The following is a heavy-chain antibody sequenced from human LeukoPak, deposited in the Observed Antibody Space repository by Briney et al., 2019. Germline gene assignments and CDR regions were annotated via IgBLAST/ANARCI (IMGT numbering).Heavy chain of an antibody. J-gene: IGHJ6*02. CDR1: GYTFTGYY. CDR3: ARDWVVVVPAAIMKYGMDV. V-gene: IGHV1-2*02. D-gene: IGHD2-2*01. Sequence: ASVKVSCKASGYTFTGYYMHWVRQAPGQGLEWMGWINPNSGGTNYAQKFQGRVTMTRDTSISTAHMELSRLRSDDTAVYYCARDWVVVVPAAIMKYGMDVWGQGTTVTVSS. CDR2: INPNSGGT.